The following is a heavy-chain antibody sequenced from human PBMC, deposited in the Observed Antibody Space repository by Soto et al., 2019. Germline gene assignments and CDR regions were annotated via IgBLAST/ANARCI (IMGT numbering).Heavy chain of an antibody. CDR2: ISGSNGAT. Sequence: QVHLVQSGAEVKRPGASVKVSCKFSGYNFIDYGMTWVRQAPGQGLEWMGWISGSNGATNYAQKFQGRVTLTTQTSTNTAYMELRSLRKDDTAVYYCARDSKWLLIKGNWFDSWGQGTLVTVSS. CDR3: ARDSKWLLIKGNWFDS. J-gene: IGHJ5*01. D-gene: IGHD3-22*01. CDR1: GYNFIDYG. V-gene: IGHV1-18*04.